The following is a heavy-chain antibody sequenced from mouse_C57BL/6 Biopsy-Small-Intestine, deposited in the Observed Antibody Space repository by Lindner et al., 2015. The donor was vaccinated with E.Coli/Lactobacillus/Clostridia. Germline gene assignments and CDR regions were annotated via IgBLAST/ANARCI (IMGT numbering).Heavy chain of an antibody. CDR3: ARDDYYGRYFDY. D-gene: IGHD1-1*01. CDR1: GISITTGNYR. J-gene: IGHJ2*01. Sequence: VQLQESGPGLVKPSQTVFLTCTVTGISITTGNYRWSWIRQFPGNKLEWIGYIYYSGTITYNPSLASRTTITRDTPKNQFFLEMNSLTAEDTATYYCARDDYYGRYFDYWGQGTTLTVSS. CDR2: IYYSGTI. V-gene: IGHV3-5*01.